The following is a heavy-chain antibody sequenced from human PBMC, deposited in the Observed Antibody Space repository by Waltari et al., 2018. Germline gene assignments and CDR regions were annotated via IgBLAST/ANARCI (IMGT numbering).Heavy chain of an antibody. V-gene: IGHV3-66*02. Sequence: ELQLVESGGGLVQPGGSLRLSCAASGFTVSSNYMSWVRQAPRKGMEWVSVIYSVGSTHYADSVKGRCTVSRDNSKKTLYLQMNSLRAEDTAVHDCARDYYESRGYRVVLVEPWGQGIRVTVAS. CDR2: IYSVGST. CDR1: GFTVSSNY. J-gene: IGHJ5*02. D-gene: IGHD3-22*01. CDR3: ARDYYESRGYRVVLVEP.